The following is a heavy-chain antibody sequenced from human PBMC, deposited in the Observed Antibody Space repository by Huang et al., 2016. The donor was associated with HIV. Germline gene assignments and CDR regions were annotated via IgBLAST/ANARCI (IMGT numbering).Heavy chain of an antibody. CDR2: IYYSGST. CDR3: AREGVSTMVRGVYYRSFDY. Sequence: QVQLQESGPGLVKPSETLSLTCTVSGGSVSSGSYYWSWIRQPPGKGLEWIGYIYYSGSTNDNPSLKSRVTISVDTSKNQFSLKLSSVTAADTAVYYCAREGVSTMVRGVYYRSFDYWGQGTLVTVSS. CDR1: GGSVSSGSYY. J-gene: IGHJ4*02. D-gene: IGHD3-10*01. V-gene: IGHV4-61*01.